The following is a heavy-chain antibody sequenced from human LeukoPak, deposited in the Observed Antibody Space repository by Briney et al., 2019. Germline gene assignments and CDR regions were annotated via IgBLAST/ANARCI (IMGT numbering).Heavy chain of an antibody. Sequence: SETLSLSCTVSGGSIRRGGYYWSWVRQHPGKGREWIGCIYYSGPAYYNPSLKSRVTISVDTSNNQFSLKLSSVTAAYTAVYYWATLYDYYFEDWGQGTLVTVSS. CDR1: GGSIRRGGYY. V-gene: IGHV4-31*03. CDR2: IYYSGPA. CDR3: ATLYDYYFED. D-gene: IGHD3-3*01. J-gene: IGHJ4*02.